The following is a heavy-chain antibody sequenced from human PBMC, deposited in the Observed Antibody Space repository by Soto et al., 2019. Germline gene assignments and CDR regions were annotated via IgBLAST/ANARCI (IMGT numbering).Heavy chain of an antibody. CDR3: AVMGWQLVSDAFDI. CDR1: GFTFSSYA. V-gene: IGHV3-30-3*01. D-gene: IGHD6-6*01. Sequence: QVQLVESGGGVVQPGRSLRLSCAASGFTFSSYAMHWVRQAPGKGLEWVAVISYDGSNKYYADSVKGRFTISRDNSKNTLYMQMNSLRDEDTAVYYCAVMGWQLVSDAFDIWGQGTMVTVSS. CDR2: ISYDGSNK. J-gene: IGHJ3*02.